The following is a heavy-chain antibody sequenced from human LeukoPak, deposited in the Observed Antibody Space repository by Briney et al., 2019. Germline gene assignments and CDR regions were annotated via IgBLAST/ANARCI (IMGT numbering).Heavy chain of an antibody. V-gene: IGHV4-4*07. Sequence: SETLSLTCTVSGGSISSYYWSWIRQPPGKGLEWIGRIYTSGSTNSNPSLKSRATISVDMSRKHFFLDLSSVTAADTAVYYCARAVHYSGTSDQYTGGWYYFDFWGQGTLVTVSS. D-gene: IGHD3-10*01. CDR1: GGSISSYY. CDR2: IYTSGST. CDR3: ARAVHYSGTSDQYTGGWYYFDF. J-gene: IGHJ4*02.